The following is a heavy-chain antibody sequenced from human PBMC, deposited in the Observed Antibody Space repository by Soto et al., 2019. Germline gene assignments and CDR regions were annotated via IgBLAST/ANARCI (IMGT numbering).Heavy chain of an antibody. CDR1: GGSFSGYY. CDR2: INHSGST. D-gene: IGHD1-26*01. J-gene: IGHJ5*02. Sequence: QAQLQQWGAGLLKPSETLSLTCAVYGGSFSGYYWSWIRQPPGKGLEWIGEINHSGSTNYNPSLKSRVTISVDTSKNQFSLKLSSVTAADTAVYYCARERVGPSKNWFDPWGQGTLVTVSS. V-gene: IGHV4-34*01. CDR3: ARERVGPSKNWFDP.